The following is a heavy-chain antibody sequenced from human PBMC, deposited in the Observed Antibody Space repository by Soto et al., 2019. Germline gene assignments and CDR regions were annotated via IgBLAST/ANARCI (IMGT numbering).Heavy chain of an antibody. Sequence: SETLSLTCTVSGGSVSSTSYYWGWIRQPPGRGLEWIGNIYYSGSTYYNPSLKSRVTISVDSSKNQFSLKLTSVTAADTAVYYCVDSFFYDYYAMDVWGQGTTVTVSS. V-gene: IGHV4-39*01. D-gene: IGHD3-3*01. J-gene: IGHJ6*02. CDR2: IYYSGST. CDR3: VDSFFYDYYAMDV. CDR1: GGSVSSTSYY.